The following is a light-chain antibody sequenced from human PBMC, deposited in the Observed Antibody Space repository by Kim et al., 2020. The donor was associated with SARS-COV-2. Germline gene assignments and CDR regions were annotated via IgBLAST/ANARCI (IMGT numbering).Light chain of an antibody. V-gene: IGLV3-19*01. CDR1: SLRNSY. J-gene: IGLJ1*01. CDR3: HPRGSFANEYV. CDR2: EKN. Sequence: SSELTQDPAVSVALGQTVKITCQGDSLRNSYASWYQQKPGQAPQLVVYEKNDRPAGIPDRFSGSSSGNTASLTITGAQAEDEADYSCHPRGSFANEYVFG.